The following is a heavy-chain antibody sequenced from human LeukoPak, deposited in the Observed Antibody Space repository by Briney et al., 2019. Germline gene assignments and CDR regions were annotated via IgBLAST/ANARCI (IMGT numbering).Heavy chain of an antibody. CDR1: GFTFYHYA. V-gene: IGHV3-43*02. D-gene: IGHD3-10*01. Sequence: PGGSLRLSCVASGFTFYHYAMHWVRQAPGEGLEGVSLINGDGDTTYFADSVRGRFSISRDNSKNSLYLQMNSLRTEDTALYYCAKDIGYYYGSGSYGAQDYWGQGTLVTVSS. CDR3: AKDIGYYYGSGSYGAQDY. CDR2: INGDGDTT. J-gene: IGHJ4*02.